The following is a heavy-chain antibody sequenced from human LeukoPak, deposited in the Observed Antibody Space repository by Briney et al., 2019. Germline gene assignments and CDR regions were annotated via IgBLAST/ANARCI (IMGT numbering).Heavy chain of an antibody. CDR2: INPNSGGT. Sequence: ASVKVSYKASGYTFTGYYMHWVRQAPGQGLEWMGWINPNSGGTNYAQKFQGRVTMTRDTSISTAYMELSRLRSDDTAVYYCARDKDPSGYADNWFDPWGQGTLVTVSS. V-gene: IGHV1-2*02. CDR3: ARDKDPSGYADNWFDP. CDR1: GYTFTGYY. D-gene: IGHD2-8*01. J-gene: IGHJ5*02.